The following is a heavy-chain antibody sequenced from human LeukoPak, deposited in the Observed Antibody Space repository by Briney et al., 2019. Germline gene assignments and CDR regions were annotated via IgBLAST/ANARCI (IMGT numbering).Heavy chain of an antibody. CDR2: ISYDGSNK. CDR1: GFTFSSYG. J-gene: IGHJ4*02. CDR3: AKDLGGITMVRGTLGY. Sequence: GGSLRLSCAASGFTFSSYGMHWVRQAPGKGLEWVAVISYDGSNKYYADSVKGRFTISRDNSKNTLYLQMNSLRAEDTAVYYCAKDLGGITMVRGTLGYWGQGTLVTVPS. D-gene: IGHD3-10*01. V-gene: IGHV3-30*18.